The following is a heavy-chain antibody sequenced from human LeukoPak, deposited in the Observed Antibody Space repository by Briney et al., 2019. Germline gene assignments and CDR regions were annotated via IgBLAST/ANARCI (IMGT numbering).Heavy chain of an antibody. CDR3: ARPTEMAQLGEFPFGF. V-gene: IGHV5-51*01. D-gene: IGHD5-24*01. CDR1: GYNFTNYW. Sequence: KFGESLKISCKGSGYNFTNYWIGWVRQPPGKGLEWIGIIYPGDSETIYSPSFQGQVTISADTSLSTAYLQWTSLRPSDTAVYYCARPTEMAQLGEFPFGFWGQGTMVTVSS. CDR2: IYPGDSET. J-gene: IGHJ3*01.